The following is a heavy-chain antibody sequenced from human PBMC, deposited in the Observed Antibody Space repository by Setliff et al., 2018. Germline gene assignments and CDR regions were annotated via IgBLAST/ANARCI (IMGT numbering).Heavy chain of an antibody. D-gene: IGHD2-8*01. CDR1: GFTFGKYW. J-gene: IGHJ4*02. V-gene: IGHV3-74*01. Sequence: QPGGSLRLSCAASGFTFGKYWMYWVRQVPGKGLVWVSRINGDGTITNYADSVKGRFTISRDNAKNTLYLQMNSLRPEDTGIYYCAKVKKPLIRGSGFDYWGRGTLVTVSS. CDR3: AKVKKPLIRGSGFDY. CDR2: INGDGTIT.